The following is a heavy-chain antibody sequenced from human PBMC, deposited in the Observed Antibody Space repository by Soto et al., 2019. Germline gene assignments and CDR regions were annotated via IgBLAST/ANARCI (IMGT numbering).Heavy chain of an antibody. D-gene: IGHD1-26*01. CDR1: GFTFNTHW. V-gene: IGHV3-74*01. Sequence: GPLLLPCTASGFTFNTHWMHWVRQAPGKGLVWVSRIYFYGITTNYADSVKGRLTVSRDNAKNTVYLHVNTLRDEDTAVYYCARGGAMGVDYWGQGTLVTVSS. CDR3: ARGGAMGVDY. CDR2: IYFYGITT. J-gene: IGHJ4*02.